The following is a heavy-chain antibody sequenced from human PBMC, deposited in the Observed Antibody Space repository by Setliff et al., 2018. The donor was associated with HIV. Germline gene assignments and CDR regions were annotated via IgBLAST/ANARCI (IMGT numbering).Heavy chain of an antibody. V-gene: IGHV1-2*02. CDR3: ARMREMATINYYYNYMDV. CDR1: GYTFTGYY. Sequence: ASVKVSCKASGYTFTGYYMHWVRQAPGQGLEWMGWINPNSGGTNYAQKFQGRVTMTRDTSISTAYMELSRLRSDDTAVYYCARMREMATINYYYNYMDVWGTGTTVTVSS. D-gene: IGHD5-12*01. CDR2: INPNSGGT. J-gene: IGHJ6*03.